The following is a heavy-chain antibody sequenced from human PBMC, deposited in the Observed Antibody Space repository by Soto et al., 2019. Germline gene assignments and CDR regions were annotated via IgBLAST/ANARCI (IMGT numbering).Heavy chain of an antibody. CDR3: ARGTMVRGRFDY. J-gene: IGHJ4*02. CDR1: GFTFTSSA. CDR2: IVVGSGNT. Sequence: GASVKVSCKASGFTFTSSAVQCVRQARGQRLEWIGWIVVGSGNTNYAQKFQGRVTITADESTSTAYMELSSLRSEDTAVYYCARGTMVRGRFDYWGQGTLVTVSS. D-gene: IGHD3-10*01. V-gene: IGHV1-58*01.